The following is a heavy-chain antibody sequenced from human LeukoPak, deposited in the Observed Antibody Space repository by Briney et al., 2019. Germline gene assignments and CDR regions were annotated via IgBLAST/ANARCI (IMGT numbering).Heavy chain of an antibody. CDR2: IYYSGST. Sequence: PSQTLSLTCTVSGGSISSHYWSWIRQPPGKGLEWIGYIYYSGSTNYNPSLKSRVTISVDTSKNQFSLKLSSVTAADTAVYYCASSISGFGYAHSYNWFDPWGQGTLVTVSS. V-gene: IGHV4-59*11. D-gene: IGHD3-10*01. CDR1: GGSISSHY. CDR3: ASSISGFGYAHSYNWFDP. J-gene: IGHJ5*02.